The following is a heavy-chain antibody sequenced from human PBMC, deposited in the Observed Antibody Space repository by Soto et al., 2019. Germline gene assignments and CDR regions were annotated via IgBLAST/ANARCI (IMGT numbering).Heavy chain of an antibody. V-gene: IGHV4-31*03. CDR1: GGSISSGGYY. J-gene: IGHJ4*02. CDR2: IYYSGST. Sequence: SETLSLTCTVSGGSISSGGYYWSWIRQHPGKGLEWIGYIYYSGSTYYNPSLKSRVTISVDTSKNQFSLKLSSVTAADTAVYYGARGGGDYYDSSGFDYWGQGTLVTVSS. D-gene: IGHD3-22*01. CDR3: ARGGGDYYDSSGFDY.